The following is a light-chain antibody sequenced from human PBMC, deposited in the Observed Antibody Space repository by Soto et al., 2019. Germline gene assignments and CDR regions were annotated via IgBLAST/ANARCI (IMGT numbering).Light chain of an antibody. Sequence: IVLTQSPGTLSLSPGERATLSCRASQSVSSSYLAWYQQKPGQAPRLLIYGASSRATGIPDRFSGSGSGTDFTLTTSRLEPEDFAVYFCQQYGSSPRKFGQGTKVDIK. J-gene: IGKJ1*01. CDR3: QQYGSSPRK. CDR2: GAS. CDR1: QSVSSSY. V-gene: IGKV3-20*01.